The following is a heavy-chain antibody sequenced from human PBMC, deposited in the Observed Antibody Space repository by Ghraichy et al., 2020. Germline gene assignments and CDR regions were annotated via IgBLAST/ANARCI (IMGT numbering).Heavy chain of an antibody. J-gene: IGHJ4*02. V-gene: IGHV3-23*01. CDR2: ISVDGDSA. CDR3: AKDSDPGSRGWTPYNFDY. CDR1: GFRFNAFA. D-gene: IGHD6-19*01. Sequence: GGSLRLSCAASGFRFNAFAMDWVRQVPGRGLEWVSAISVDGDSAFYADSVKGRFTISRDNSKNMLYLQMSSLGAEDTAIYYCAKDSDPGSRGWTPYNFDYWGQGTLVTVSS.